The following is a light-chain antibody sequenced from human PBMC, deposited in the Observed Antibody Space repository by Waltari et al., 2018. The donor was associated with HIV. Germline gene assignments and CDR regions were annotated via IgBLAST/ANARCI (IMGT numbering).Light chain of an antibody. J-gene: IGLJ2*01. Sequence: QSVLTQPPSVSGAPGQGVTISVPGSRSNTGPGYDAHWYQQRPGTAPKFLIFGYINRPSGVPDRFSGSKSATSASLAITGLQAEDEADYYCQSFDSSLNGVVFGGGTKLTVL. V-gene: IGLV1-40*01. CDR1: RSNTGPGYD. CDR2: GYI. CDR3: QSFDSSLNGVV.